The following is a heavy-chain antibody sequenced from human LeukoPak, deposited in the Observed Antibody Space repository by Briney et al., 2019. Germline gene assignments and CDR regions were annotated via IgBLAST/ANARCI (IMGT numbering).Heavy chain of an antibody. CDR1: GGSFSGYY. Sequence: SETLSLTCAVYGGSFSGYYWSWIRQPPGKGLEWIGSIYYSGSTDYNPSLKSRVSISIDTSKNQFSLKLSSVTAADTAVYYCARDMGFGELFFDYWGQGTLVTVSS. D-gene: IGHD3-10*01. CDR2: IYYSGST. J-gene: IGHJ4*02. V-gene: IGHV4-34*01. CDR3: ARDMGFGELFFDY.